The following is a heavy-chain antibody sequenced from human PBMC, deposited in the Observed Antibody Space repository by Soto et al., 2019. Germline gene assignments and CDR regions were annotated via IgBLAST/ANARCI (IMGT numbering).Heavy chain of an antibody. Sequence: SETLSLTCAVYGGSFSGYYWSWIRQPPGKGLEWIGEINHSGSTNYNPSLKSRVTISVDTSKNQFSLKLSSVTAADTAVYYCARVASAVAGKDYWGQGTLVTVSS. CDR3: ARVASAVAGKDY. CDR2: INHSGST. D-gene: IGHD6-19*01. V-gene: IGHV4-34*01. J-gene: IGHJ4*02. CDR1: GGSFSGYY.